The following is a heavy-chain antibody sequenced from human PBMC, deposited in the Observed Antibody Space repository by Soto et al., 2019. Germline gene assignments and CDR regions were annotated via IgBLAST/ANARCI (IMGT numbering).Heavy chain of an antibody. D-gene: IGHD2-15*01. CDR1: GDIFNNYD. V-gene: IGHV1-69*01. CDR3: ARYSWGFDY. CDR2: IIPVFGTT. J-gene: IGHJ4*02. Sequence: QVQLVQSGAEVKKPGSSVKVSCKASGDIFNNYDISWVRQAPGQGLEWMGGIIPVFGTTNYAQKFQGRVTITAGESTSTAYMTLRRLRSEDTALYYCARYSWGFDYWGQGTLVTVSS.